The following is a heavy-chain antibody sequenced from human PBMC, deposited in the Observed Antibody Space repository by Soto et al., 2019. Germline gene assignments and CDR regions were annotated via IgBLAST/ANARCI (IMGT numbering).Heavy chain of an antibody. CDR2: IYYSGST. CDR3: ARYCTNGVCYRGRDY. J-gene: IGHJ4*02. D-gene: IGHD2-8*01. Sequence: QVQLQESGPGLVKPSETLSLTCTVSGGSVSSGSYYWSWIRQPPGKGLEWIGYIYYSGSTNYNPSPKSRVTISVDTSKNQFSLKLSSVTAADTAVYYCARYCTNGVCYRGRDYWGQGTLVTVSS. CDR1: GGSVSSGSYY. V-gene: IGHV4-61*01.